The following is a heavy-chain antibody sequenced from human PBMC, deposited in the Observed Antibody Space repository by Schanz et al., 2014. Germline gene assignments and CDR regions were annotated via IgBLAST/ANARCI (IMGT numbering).Heavy chain of an antibody. CDR2: IKQDGSEK. Sequence: EVQLVESGGGLVQPGRSLRLSCAASGFTFSSYWMSWVRQAPGEGLEWVANIKQDGSEKYYVDSVKGRFTISRDNAKNSLYLQMNSLRPEDTAVYYCAKYGGELGVSFEYWGQGTLVTVSS. V-gene: IGHV3-7*01. D-gene: IGHD7-27*01. CDR1: GFTFSSYW. J-gene: IGHJ4*02. CDR3: AKYGGELGVSFEY.